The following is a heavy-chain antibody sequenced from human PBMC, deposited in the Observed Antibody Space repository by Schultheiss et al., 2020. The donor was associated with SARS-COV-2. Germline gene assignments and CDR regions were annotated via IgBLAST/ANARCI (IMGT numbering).Heavy chain of an antibody. CDR1: KFTFRNYN. Sequence: GGSLRLSCAASKFTFRNYNMNWVRQAPGKGLEWVSGISASGGSTFYADSVKGRFTISRDNSKNTLYLQMNSLRGEDTAVYYCARGGSGSYSSSLWGQGTLVTVSS. CDR3: ARGGSGSYSSSL. D-gene: IGHD1-26*01. CDR2: ISASGGST. J-gene: IGHJ4*02. V-gene: IGHV3-23*01.